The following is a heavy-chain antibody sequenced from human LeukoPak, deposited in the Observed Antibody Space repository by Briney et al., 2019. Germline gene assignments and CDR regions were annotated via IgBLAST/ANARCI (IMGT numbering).Heavy chain of an antibody. Sequence: PSETLSLTCTVSGGSISSGGYYWSWIRQHPGKGLEWIGYIYYSGSTYYNPSLKSRVTISVDTSKNQFSLKLSSVTAADTAVYYCASLRTYYYDSSGYLPGVFDIWGQGTMVTVSS. CDR2: IYYSGST. D-gene: IGHD3-22*01. V-gene: IGHV4-31*03. CDR1: GGSISSGGYY. CDR3: ASLRTYYYDSSGYLPGVFDI. J-gene: IGHJ3*02.